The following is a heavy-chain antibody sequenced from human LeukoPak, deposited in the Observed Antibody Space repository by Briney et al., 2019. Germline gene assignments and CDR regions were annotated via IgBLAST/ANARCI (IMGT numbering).Heavy chain of an antibody. Sequence: SETLSLTCTVSGGSITSYYWSWIRQPPGKGLEWIGYISYSGSTNSNPSLKSRVTLSIDTSKNQFSLKLKSVTAADTAVYYCARGGDRSSWSIDYWGQGTLVTVSS. D-gene: IGHD6-13*01. CDR1: GGSITSYY. V-gene: IGHV4-59*12. J-gene: IGHJ4*02. CDR2: ISYSGST. CDR3: ARGGDRSSWSIDY.